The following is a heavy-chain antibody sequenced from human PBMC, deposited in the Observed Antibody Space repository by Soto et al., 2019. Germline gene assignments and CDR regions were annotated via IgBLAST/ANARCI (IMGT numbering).Heavy chain of an antibody. D-gene: IGHD5-18*01. CDR3: ARDGRKQLWVQGRNAMDV. CDR1: AYTFNTYG. CDR2: ISGHNGQT. Sequence: QVQLVQSGPEVKKPGASVKVSCKASAYTFNTYGISWVRRAPGQGLEWMGWISGHNGQTNYAQKFRGRVTITTDTSTTTAYMELRSLRSDDTPIYYCARDGRKQLWVQGRNAMDVWGQGTTVTV. J-gene: IGHJ6*02. V-gene: IGHV1-18*01.